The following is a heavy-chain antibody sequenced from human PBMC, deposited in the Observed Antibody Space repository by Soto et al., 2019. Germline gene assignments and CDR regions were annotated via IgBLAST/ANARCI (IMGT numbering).Heavy chain of an antibody. J-gene: IGHJ4*02. CDR1: GYTFTSYA. CDR3: AYSGDLQYFDY. D-gene: IGHD2-15*01. Sequence: GASVKVSCKASGYTFTSYAMHWVRQAPGQRLEWMGRINADNGNTKYSQKYQGRVTITRDTSASTAYMELSSLRSEDTAVYYCAYSGDLQYFDYWGQGTLVTVSS. V-gene: IGHV1-3*01. CDR2: INADNGNT.